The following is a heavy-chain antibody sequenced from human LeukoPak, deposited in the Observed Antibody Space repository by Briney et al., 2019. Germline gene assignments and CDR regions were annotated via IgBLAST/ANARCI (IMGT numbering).Heavy chain of an antibody. CDR2: INWNGGST. CDR1: GFTLDDYG. D-gene: IGHD6-19*01. CDR3: ARGSVAGTDIYYYMDV. Sequence: GGSLRLSCAASGFTLDDYGMSWVRQAPGKGLEWVSGINWNGGSTGYADSVKGRFTISRDNAKNSLYLQMNSLRAEDTALYHCARGSVAGTDIYYYMDVWGKGTTVTVSS. V-gene: IGHV3-20*01. J-gene: IGHJ6*03.